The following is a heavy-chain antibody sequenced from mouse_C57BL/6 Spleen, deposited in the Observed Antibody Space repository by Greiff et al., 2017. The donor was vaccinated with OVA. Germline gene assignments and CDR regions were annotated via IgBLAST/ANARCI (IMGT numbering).Heavy chain of an antibody. CDR1: GYTFTSYW. D-gene: IGHD1-1*02. CDR3: ARRGYGHYFDY. Sequence: QVQLQPSGAELVKPGASVKLSCKASGYTFTSYWMQWVKQRPGQGLEWIGEIDPSDSYTNYNQKFKGKATLTVDTSSSTAYMQLSSLTSEDSAVYYCARRGYGHYFDYWGQGTTLTVSS. V-gene: IGHV1-50*01. J-gene: IGHJ2*01. CDR2: IDPSDSYT.